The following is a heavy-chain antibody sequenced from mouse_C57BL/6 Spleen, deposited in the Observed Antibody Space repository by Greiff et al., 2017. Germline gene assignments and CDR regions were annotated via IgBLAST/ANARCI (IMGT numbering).Heavy chain of an antibody. CDR1: GYSFTDYN. CDR3: ARQYGYLYAMDY. J-gene: IGHJ4*01. D-gene: IGHD2-2*01. Sequence: VQLQQSGPELVKPGASVKISCKTSGYSFTDYNLNWMKQSNGKSLEWIGVINPNSGTTNYNQKFKGKATLTVDQSSSTAYMQLNSLTSEDSAVYYCARQYGYLYAMDYWGQGTSVTVSS. CDR2: INPNSGTT. V-gene: IGHV1-39*01.